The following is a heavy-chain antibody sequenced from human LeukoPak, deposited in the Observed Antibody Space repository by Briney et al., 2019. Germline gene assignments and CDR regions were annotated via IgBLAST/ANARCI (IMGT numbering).Heavy chain of an antibody. CDR3: ARSYPGLYYYGMDV. CDR1: GGSISSGGYY. Sequence: SQTLSLTRTVSGGSISSGGYYWSWIRQHPGKGLEWIGYIYYNGSTYYNPSLKSRVTISVDTSKNQFSLKLSSVTAADTAVYYCARSYPGLYYYGMDVWGKGTTVTVSS. V-gene: IGHV4-31*03. CDR2: IYYNGST. D-gene: IGHD2-2*02. J-gene: IGHJ6*04.